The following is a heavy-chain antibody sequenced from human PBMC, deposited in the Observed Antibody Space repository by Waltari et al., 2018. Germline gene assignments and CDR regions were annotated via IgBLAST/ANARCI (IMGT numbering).Heavy chain of an antibody. CDR1: GGSFSGYY. CDR3: VRLEDCSGPGGNCYSGDSFALDV. V-gene: IGHV4-34*02. J-gene: IGHJ6*02. D-gene: IGHD2-21*02. Sequence: QVQLQQWGAGLLQPSETLSLTCGVYGGSFSGYYWGWSSQPPGKGLEWIGEINHAGNRNYNPSLRSRVTMLVDTSRSQFSLKLSSMTAADTALYYCVRLEDCSGPGGNCYSGDSFALDVWGQGTTVTVSS. CDR2: INHAGNR.